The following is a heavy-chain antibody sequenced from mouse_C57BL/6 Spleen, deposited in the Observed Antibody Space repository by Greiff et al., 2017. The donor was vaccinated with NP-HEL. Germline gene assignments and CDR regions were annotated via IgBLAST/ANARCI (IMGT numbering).Heavy chain of an antibody. V-gene: IGHV5-17*01. Sequence: EVQLVESGGGLVKPGGSLKLSCAASGFTFSDYGMHWVRQAPEKGLEWVAYISSGSSTIYYADTVKGRYTISRDNAKNTLFLQMTSLRSEDTAMYYCARRYDGYSYWYFDVWGTGTTVTVSS. CDR1: GFTFSDYG. CDR3: ARRYDGYSYWYFDV. D-gene: IGHD2-3*01. CDR2: ISSGSSTI. J-gene: IGHJ1*03.